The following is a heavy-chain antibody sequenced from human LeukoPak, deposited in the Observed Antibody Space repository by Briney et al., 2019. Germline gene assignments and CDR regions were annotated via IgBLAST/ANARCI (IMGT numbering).Heavy chain of an antibody. V-gene: IGHV4-39*07. CDR3: ARLSSYGIDY. CDR2: IYYSGST. CDR1: GGSISSSSYY. Sequence: TSETLSLTCTVSGGSISSSSYYWGWIRQPPGKGLEWIGSIYYSGSTYYNPSLKSRVTISVDTSKNQFSLKLSSVTAADTAVYYCARLSSYGIDYWGQGTLVTVSS. D-gene: IGHD5-18*01. J-gene: IGHJ4*02.